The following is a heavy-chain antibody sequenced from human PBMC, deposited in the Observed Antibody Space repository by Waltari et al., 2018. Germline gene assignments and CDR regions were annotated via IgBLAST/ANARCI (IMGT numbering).Heavy chain of an antibody. D-gene: IGHD3-10*01. J-gene: IGHJ5*02. Sequence: EVQLVESGGGLVQPGWSLRLSCAASGFSLSSYWMSGVRQAPGKGLEWVDNINQDGSEKHYVDSVKGRFTVSRDNAKSSLYLQMNSLRADDTAVYYCARGVASMIRGVVDWFDPWGQGTLVTVSS. CDR1: GFSLSSYW. V-gene: IGHV3-7*01. CDR2: INQDGSEK. CDR3: ARGVASMIRGVVDWFDP.